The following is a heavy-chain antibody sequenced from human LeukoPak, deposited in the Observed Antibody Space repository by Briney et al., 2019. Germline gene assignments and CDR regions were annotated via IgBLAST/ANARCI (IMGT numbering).Heavy chain of an antibody. Sequence: GGSLRLSCAASGFTFSNYWMSWVRQAPGKGLEWVANIKQDGSEKCYVDSVKGRFTISRHNAKNSLYLQMNSLRAEDTAVYYCARDRWELLSNSYHYCGLDVWGQGTMVTVSS. J-gene: IGHJ6*02. CDR2: IKQDGSEK. CDR3: ARDRWELLSNSYHYCGLDV. V-gene: IGHV3-7*01. D-gene: IGHD2-15*01. CDR1: GFTFSNYW.